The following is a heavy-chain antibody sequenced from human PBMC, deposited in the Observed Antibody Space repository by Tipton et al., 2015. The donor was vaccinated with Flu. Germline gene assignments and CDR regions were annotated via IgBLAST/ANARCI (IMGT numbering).Heavy chain of an antibody. CDR3: ARGYDILTDGGGYFDY. V-gene: IGHV3-33*01. CDR2: IWYDGSNK. D-gene: IGHD3-9*01. J-gene: IGHJ4*02. CDR1: GFTFSNFA. Sequence: QLVQSGGGVVQPGRSLRLSCAASGFTFSNFAMHWVRQAPGKGLEWVAGIWYDGSNKYYADSVKGRFTISRDNSKNTLYLQMNSLRAEDTAVYYCARGYDILTDGGGYFDYWGQGTLVTVSS.